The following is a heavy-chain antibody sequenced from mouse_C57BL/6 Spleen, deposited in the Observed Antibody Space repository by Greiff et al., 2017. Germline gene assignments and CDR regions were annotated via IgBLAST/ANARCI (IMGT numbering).Heavy chain of an antibody. D-gene: IGHD2-4*01. CDR3: ARSWDYDVGYAMDY. CDR2: INPNNGGT. J-gene: IGHJ4*01. Sequence: VQLQQSGPELVKPGASVKISCKASGYTFTDYYMNWVKQSHGKSLEWIGDINPNNGGTSYNQKFKGKATLTVDKSSSTAYMELRSLTSEDSAVYYCARSWDYDVGYAMDYWGQGTSVTVSS. CDR1: GYTFTDYY. V-gene: IGHV1-26*01.